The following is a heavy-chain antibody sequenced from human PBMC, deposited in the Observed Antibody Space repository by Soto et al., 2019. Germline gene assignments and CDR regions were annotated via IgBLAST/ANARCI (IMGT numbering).Heavy chain of an antibody. J-gene: IGHJ6*02. D-gene: IGHD3-3*01. V-gene: IGHV3-23*01. CDR2: ISGSGGST. CDR3: ARCITIFVMPHYGMDV. CDR1: GFTFSSYA. Sequence: EVQLLESGGGLVQPGGSLRLSCAASGFTFSSYAMSWVRQAPGKGLEWVSAISGSGGSTYYADCVKGRFTISRDNSNNTLYLQMNSLNVKDTAVYYCARCITIFVMPHYGMDVWGQGTTVTVSS.